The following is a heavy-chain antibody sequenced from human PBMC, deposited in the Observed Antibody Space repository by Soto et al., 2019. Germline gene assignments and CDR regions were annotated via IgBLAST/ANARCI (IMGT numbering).Heavy chain of an antibody. CDR1: GYTFTSYG. Sequence: ASVKVSCKASGYTFTSYGISWVRQAPGQGLEWMGWINAGNGNTKYSQKFQGRVTITRDTSASTAYMELSSLRSEDTAVYYCARVYGFGEFAFDSWGQGTLVTVSS. CDR3: ARVYGFGEFAFDS. CDR2: INAGNGNT. J-gene: IGHJ4*02. V-gene: IGHV1-18*04. D-gene: IGHD3-10*01.